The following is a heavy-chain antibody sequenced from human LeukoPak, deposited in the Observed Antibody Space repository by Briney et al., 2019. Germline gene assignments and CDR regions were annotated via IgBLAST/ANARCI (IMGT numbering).Heavy chain of an antibody. CDR3: ARRRYDYVWGNPGVSFAY. Sequence: SETLSLTCAVDGGSFSGYYWRWCLRPPAGEGEGLGEVINSGSSNYNPSLKSRVTISVDMSKSQFSLKLSSVSAADTAVCYCARRRYDYVWGNPGVSFAYWGQGTLVTVSS. V-gene: IGHV4-34*12. D-gene: IGHD3-16*01. J-gene: IGHJ4*02. CDR2: VINSGSS. CDR1: GGSFSGYY.